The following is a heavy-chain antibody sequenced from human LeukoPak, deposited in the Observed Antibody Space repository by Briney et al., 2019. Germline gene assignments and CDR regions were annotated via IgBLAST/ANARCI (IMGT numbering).Heavy chain of an antibody. CDR1: GGSISSSSYY. J-gene: IGHJ6*03. D-gene: IGHD2-8*01. CDR3: ARQHALVVYAMSPNYMDV. CDR2: IYYSGST. Sequence: TSETLSLTCTVSGGSISSSSYYWGWIRQPPGKGLEWIGSIYYSGSTYYNPSLKSRVTISVDTSKNQFSLKLSSVTAADTAVYYCARQHALVVYAMSPNYMDVWGKGTTVTVSS. V-gene: IGHV4-39*01.